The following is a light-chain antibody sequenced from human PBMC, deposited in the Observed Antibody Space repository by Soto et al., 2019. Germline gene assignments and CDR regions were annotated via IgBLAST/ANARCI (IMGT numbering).Light chain of an antibody. Sequence: EIVMTQSPATLSVSPGERATLSCRASQSVNSNLAWYQQKPGQAPKVLIYGASSRATGIPARFSGSGSGTEFSLTISSLQSEDFAVYYCQQYEDWLPYAFGQGTRLEI. CDR3: QQYEDWLPYA. V-gene: IGKV3D-15*01. CDR2: GAS. CDR1: QSVNSN. J-gene: IGKJ2*01.